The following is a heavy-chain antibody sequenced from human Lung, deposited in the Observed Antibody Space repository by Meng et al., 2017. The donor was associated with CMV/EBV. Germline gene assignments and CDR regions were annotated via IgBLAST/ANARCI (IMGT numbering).Heavy chain of an antibody. J-gene: IGHJ6*02. D-gene: IGHD3-3*01. CDR2: IYYSGST. CDR1: GGSISSYY. Sequence: SETLSLXCTVSGGSISSYYWSWIRQPQGKGMEWIGYIYYSGSTNYNPSLNSRVTISVDTSKNQFSLKLSSVTAAETAVYNCARVSGYYHYGMDVWGQGTTVTVSS. CDR3: ARVSGYYHYGMDV. V-gene: IGHV4-59*01.